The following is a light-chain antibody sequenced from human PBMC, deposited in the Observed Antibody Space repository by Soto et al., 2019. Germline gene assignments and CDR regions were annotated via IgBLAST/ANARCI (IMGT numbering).Light chain of an antibody. Sequence: EIVLTQSPGTLSLSPGERATLSCRASQSVSSSYLAWYQQKPGQAPRPLIYGASSRATGIPDRFSGSGSGTDFTLTISRLEPEDFAVYYCQQYGSSPWTFRQGTKVEIK. CDR1: QSVSSSY. CDR3: QQYGSSPWT. CDR2: GAS. J-gene: IGKJ1*01. V-gene: IGKV3-20*01.